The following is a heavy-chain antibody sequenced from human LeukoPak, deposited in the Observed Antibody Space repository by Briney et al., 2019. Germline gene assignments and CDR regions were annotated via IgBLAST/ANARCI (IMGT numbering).Heavy chain of an antibody. CDR1: GFTFDDYA. Sequence: GGSLRLSCAASGFTFDDYAMHWVRQAPGKGLVWVSRINSDGSSTSYADSVKGRFTISRDNAKNTLYLQMNSLRAEDTAVYYCTRGVRYFVTYYYYMDVWGKGTTVTVSS. J-gene: IGHJ6*03. V-gene: IGHV3-74*01. D-gene: IGHD3-9*01. CDR2: INSDGSST. CDR3: TRGVRYFVTYYYYMDV.